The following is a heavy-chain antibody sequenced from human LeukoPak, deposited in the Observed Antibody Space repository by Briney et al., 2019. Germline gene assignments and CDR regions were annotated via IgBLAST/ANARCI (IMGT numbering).Heavy chain of an antibody. D-gene: IGHD6-19*01. CDR2: IKEDGSIQ. CDR1: GFAFSDSW. CDR3: ARDVWTGVAVSDY. J-gene: IGHJ4*02. Sequence: GGSLRLSCAASGFAFSDSWMSWVRQAPGKGLEWLANIKEDGSIQYYLDSVRGRFTISRDNAKTSVYLQLNSLRADDTAVYYCARDVWTGVAVSDYWGQGTLVTVSS. V-gene: IGHV3-7*01.